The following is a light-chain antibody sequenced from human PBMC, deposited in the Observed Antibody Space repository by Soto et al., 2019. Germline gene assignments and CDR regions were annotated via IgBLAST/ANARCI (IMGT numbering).Light chain of an antibody. V-gene: IGKV3-20*01. CDR3: QQHGDPKT. CDR2: RAS. J-gene: IGKJ1*01. Sequence: EIVLTQSPGTLSLSPGERATLSCRASQSVGSTQLAWYQQRPGQAPRLLIYRASNRATGIPDRFSGSGSGTDFTITISRLEPEDFAVYYGQQHGDPKTFGQGTRVEIK. CDR1: QSVGSTQ.